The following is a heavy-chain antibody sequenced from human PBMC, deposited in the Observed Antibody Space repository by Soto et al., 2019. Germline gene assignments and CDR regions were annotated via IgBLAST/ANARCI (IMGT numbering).Heavy chain of an antibody. CDR2: INPILSMS. D-gene: IGHD3-10*01. J-gene: IGHJ4*02. CDR3: ASSYGSGYRAFDY. V-gene: IGHV1-69*02. CDR1: GDTFTFYS. Sequence: QVQLVQSGADVKRPGSSVKVSCKASGDTFTFYSINWVRQAPGLGLEWMGRINPILSMSNYAQRFQGRVTMTADKSTSTAYMELSSLRSEDTAIYYCASSYGSGYRAFDYWGQGALVTVSS.